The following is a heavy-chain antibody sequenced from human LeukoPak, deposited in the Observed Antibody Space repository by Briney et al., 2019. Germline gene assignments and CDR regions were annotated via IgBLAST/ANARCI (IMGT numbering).Heavy chain of an antibody. V-gene: IGHV4-59*01. CDR3: ARAYYYYDSGYFDY. CDR1: GGSFSSYY. Sequence: SETLSLTCAVYGGSFSSYYWSWIRQPPGKGLEWIGYIYYSGSTNYNPSLKSRVTISVDTSKNQFSLKLSSVTAADTAVYYCARAYYYYDSGYFDYWGQGTLVTVSS. J-gene: IGHJ4*02. CDR2: IYYSGST. D-gene: IGHD3-22*01.